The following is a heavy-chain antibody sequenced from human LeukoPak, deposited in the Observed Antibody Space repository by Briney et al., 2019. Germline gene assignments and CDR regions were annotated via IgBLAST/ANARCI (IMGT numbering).Heavy chain of an antibody. D-gene: IGHD3-9*01. Sequence: PGGSQGLSRAASGFTFSNHGFHWVRQAPGKGLEWVAVIWYDGRQRYYASTVKGRFTFSRDNSKKTVYLQMNSLRAEDTAMYYCASDAVRYPLDWGPGKLGSVSS. CDR1: GFTFSNHG. CDR2: IWYDGRQR. V-gene: IGHV3-33*01. CDR3: ASDAVRYPLD. J-gene: IGHJ4*03.